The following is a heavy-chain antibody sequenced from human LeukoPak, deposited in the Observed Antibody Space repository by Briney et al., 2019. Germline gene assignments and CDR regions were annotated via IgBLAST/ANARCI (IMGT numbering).Heavy chain of an antibody. V-gene: IGHV1-2*02. CDR3: ARWARSSSSEIDY. J-gene: IGHJ4*02. CDR2: INPNSGGT. D-gene: IGHD6-6*01. Sequence: GASVKVSCKASGYTFTGYYMHWVRQAPGQGLEWMGWINPNSGGTNYAQKFQGRVTMTRDTSISTAYMELSGLRSDDTAVYYCARWARSSSSEIDYWGQGTLVTVSS. CDR1: GYTFTGYY.